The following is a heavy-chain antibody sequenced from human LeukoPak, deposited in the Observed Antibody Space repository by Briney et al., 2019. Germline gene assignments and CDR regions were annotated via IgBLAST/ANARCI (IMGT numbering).Heavy chain of an antibody. CDR2: INPSGGST. CDR1: GYTFTSYY. Sequence: ASVKVSFKASGYTFTSYYMHWVRQAPGQGLEWMGIINPSGGSTSYAQKFQGRVTMTRDMSTSTVYMELSSLRSDDTAVYYCARESFYYDSSGYYTLFDYWGQGTLVTVSS. D-gene: IGHD3-22*01. CDR3: ARESFYYDSSGYYTLFDY. V-gene: IGHV1-46*01. J-gene: IGHJ4*02.